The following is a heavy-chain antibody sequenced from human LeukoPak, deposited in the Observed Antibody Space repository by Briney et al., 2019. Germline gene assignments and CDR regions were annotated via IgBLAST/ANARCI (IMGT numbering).Heavy chain of an antibody. CDR3: ATSPGELEFDY. D-gene: IGHD1-1*01. CDR2: ITSSSRYI. J-gene: IGHJ4*02. V-gene: IGHV3-21*01. CDR1: GFTFSTYT. Sequence: GGSLRLSCAASGFTFSTYTMNWVRQAPGKGLEWVSSITSSSRYIYYADSVRGRFTISRDNAKNSLYLQMNSLRAEDTAIYYCATSPGELEFDYWGQGTLVTVSS.